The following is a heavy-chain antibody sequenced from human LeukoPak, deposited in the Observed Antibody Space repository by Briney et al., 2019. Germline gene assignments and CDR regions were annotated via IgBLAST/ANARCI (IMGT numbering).Heavy chain of an antibody. CDR2: IRYEGGDK. CDR1: GFTFSSYG. V-gene: IGHV3-30*02. D-gene: IGHD2/OR15-2a*01. Sequence: GGSLRLSCAASGFTFSSYGMHWVRQAPGKGLGWVAFIRYEGGDKFYGDSGKGRFTISRDNSKNTLYLQMNSLRVEDTAVYYCRDPFPYWGQGTLVTVSS. CDR3: RDPFPY. J-gene: IGHJ4*02.